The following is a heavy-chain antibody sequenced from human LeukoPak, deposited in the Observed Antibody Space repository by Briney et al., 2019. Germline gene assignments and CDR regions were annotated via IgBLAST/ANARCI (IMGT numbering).Heavy chain of an antibody. CDR2: IYYAGDT. J-gene: IGHJ4*02. Sequence: SETLSLTCTVSGGPVSSSSYYWGWVRQSPEKGLECIGTIYYAGDTYYIPSLESRLTISVDASKNQFSLKLRSATAADTAVYYCATWDSGRYSQIDNWGQGTLVTVSS. V-gene: IGHV4-39*01. D-gene: IGHD1-26*01. CDR1: GGPVSSSSYY. CDR3: ATWDSGRYSQIDN.